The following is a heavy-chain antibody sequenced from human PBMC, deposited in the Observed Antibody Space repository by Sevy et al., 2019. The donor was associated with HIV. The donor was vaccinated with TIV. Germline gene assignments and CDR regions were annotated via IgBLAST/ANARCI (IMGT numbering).Heavy chain of an antibody. V-gene: IGHV3-7*01. D-gene: IGHD3-10*01. CDR1: GFTTGFTFSYYW. J-gene: IGHJ4*02. Sequence: GGPLRLSCAASGFTTGFTFSYYWMAWVRQAPGKGLEWVANIKEDGTEIYYLDSLKGRFTISRDNAKNLLYLQMNSLRAEDTAVYYCARGGYYGYSGLDYWGQGTLVTVSS. CDR3: ARGGYYGYSGLDY. CDR2: IKEDGTEI.